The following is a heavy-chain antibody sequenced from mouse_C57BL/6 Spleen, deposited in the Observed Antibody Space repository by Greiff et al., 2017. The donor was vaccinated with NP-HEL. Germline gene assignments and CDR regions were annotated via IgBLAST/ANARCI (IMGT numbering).Heavy chain of an antibody. J-gene: IGHJ3*01. CDR2: IYPGSGST. V-gene: IGHV1-55*01. Sequence: QVQLQQPGAELVKPGASVKMSCKASGYTFTSYWITWVKQRPGQGLEWIGDIYPGSGSTNYNEKFKSKATLTVDTSSSTAYMQLSSLTSEDSAVYYCARRGLGSSYGFAYWGQGTLVTVSA. CDR1: GYTFTSYW. D-gene: IGHD1-1*01. CDR3: ARRGLGSSYGFAY.